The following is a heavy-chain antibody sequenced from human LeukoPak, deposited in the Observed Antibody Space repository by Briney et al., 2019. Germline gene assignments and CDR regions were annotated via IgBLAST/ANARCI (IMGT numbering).Heavy chain of an antibody. CDR2: ISSSGSTI. D-gene: IGHD2-2*01. V-gene: IGHV3-48*03. Sequence: GGSLRLSCAASGFTFSSYEMNWVRQAPGKGLEWVSYISSSGSTIYYADSVKGRFTISRDNAENSLYLQMNSLRAEDTAVYYCARDKVGYCSSTSCQGYYYYGMDVWGQGTTVTVSS. CDR3: ARDKVGYCSSTSCQGYYYYGMDV. CDR1: GFTFSSYE. J-gene: IGHJ6*02.